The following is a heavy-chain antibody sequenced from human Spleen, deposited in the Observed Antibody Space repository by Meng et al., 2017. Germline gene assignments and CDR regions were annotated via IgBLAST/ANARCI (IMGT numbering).Heavy chain of an antibody. Sequence: SLKISCASSGFTFGDYAMHWVRQAPGKGLEWVSGIIWNSGSIHYADSVKGRFTIYRDNSKNSLYLQMNSLRDEDTALYYCAKDMGSGRYFDWLLPKGDYYYGMDVWGKGTTVTVSS. D-gene: IGHD3-9*01. V-gene: IGHV3-9*01. CDR3: AKDMGSGRYFDWLLPKGDYYYGMDV. CDR2: IIWNSGSI. CDR1: GFTFGDYA. J-gene: IGHJ6*04.